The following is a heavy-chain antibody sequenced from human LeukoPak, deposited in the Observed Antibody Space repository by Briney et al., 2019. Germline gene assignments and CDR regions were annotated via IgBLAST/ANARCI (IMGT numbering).Heavy chain of an antibody. Sequence: GRSLRLSCAASGFTFSSYGMHWVRQAPGKQLEWVTVIWYDGSNKYYADSVKGRFTISRDNSKNTLYLQMNSLRAEDTAVYYCAKFPTGTHRAGAFDIWGQGTMVTVSS. V-gene: IGHV3-33*06. CDR1: GFTFSSYG. CDR3: AKFPTGTHRAGAFDI. J-gene: IGHJ3*02. D-gene: IGHD1-1*01. CDR2: IWYDGSNK.